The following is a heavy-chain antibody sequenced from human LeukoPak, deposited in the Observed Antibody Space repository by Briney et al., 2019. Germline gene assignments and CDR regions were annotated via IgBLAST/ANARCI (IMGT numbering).Heavy chain of an antibody. CDR1: GGSFSGYY. CDR3: ARDLPYYYDTPQGSDY. Sequence: SETLSLTCAVYGGSFSGYYWSWIRQPPGKGLEWIGEINHSGSTNYNPSLKSRVTISVDTSKNQFSLKLSSVTAADTAVYYCARDLPYYYDTPQGSDYWGQGTLVTVSS. J-gene: IGHJ4*02. CDR2: INHSGST. D-gene: IGHD3-22*01. V-gene: IGHV4-34*01.